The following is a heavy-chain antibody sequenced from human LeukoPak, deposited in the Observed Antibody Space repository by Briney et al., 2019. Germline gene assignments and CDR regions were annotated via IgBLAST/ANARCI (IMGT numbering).Heavy chain of an antibody. J-gene: IGHJ6*03. CDR3: ARDYQGGHYYYYMDV. D-gene: IGHD2-2*01. CDR2: INPNSGGT. V-gene: IGHV1-2*02. Sequence: ASVKVSCKASGYTFTGYYMHWVRQAPGQGLEWMGWINPNSGGTNYAQKFQGRVTMTRDTSNSTAYMELSRLRSDDTAVYYCARDYQGGHYYYYMDVWGKGTTVTVSS. CDR1: GYTFTGYY.